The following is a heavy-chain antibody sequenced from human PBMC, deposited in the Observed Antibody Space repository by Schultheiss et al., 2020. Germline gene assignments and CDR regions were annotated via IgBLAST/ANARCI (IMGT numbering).Heavy chain of an antibody. CDR3: AKPRGSGWYSTYFDY. CDR1: GFTFSSFE. D-gene: IGHD6-19*01. Sequence: GGSLRLSCAASGFTFSSFEMIWVRQAPGKGLEWVSYISSSGSTIYYADSVKGRFTISRDNAKNSLYLQMNSLRAEDTAVYYCAKPRGSGWYSTYFDYWGQGTLVNGYS. V-gene: IGHV3-48*03. J-gene: IGHJ4*02. CDR2: ISSSGSTI.